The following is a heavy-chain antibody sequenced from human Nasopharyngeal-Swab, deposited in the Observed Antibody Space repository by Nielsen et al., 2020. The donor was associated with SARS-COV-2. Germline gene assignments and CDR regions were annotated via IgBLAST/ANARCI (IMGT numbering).Heavy chain of an antibody. CDR3: ARYCSTTSCPRGFDY. J-gene: IGHJ4*02. Sequence: GESLKISCAASGFTFSSYWMSWVRQAPGKGLEWLAHIKQSGSEQYYVDSVKGRFTISRDNAKNSLFLQMNSLRAEDTAVYYCARYCSTTSCPRGFDYWGQGTLVTVSS. D-gene: IGHD2-2*01. V-gene: IGHV3-7*01. CDR2: IKQSGSEQ. CDR1: GFTFSSYW.